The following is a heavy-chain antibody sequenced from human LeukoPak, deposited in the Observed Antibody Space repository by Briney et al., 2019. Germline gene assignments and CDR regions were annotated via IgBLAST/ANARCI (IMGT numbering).Heavy chain of an antibody. D-gene: IGHD5-18*01. CDR3: ARGEVQLWLVYYGMDV. CDR2: IIPIFGTA. J-gene: IGHJ6*02. CDR1: GGTFSSYA. Sequence: SVKVSCKASGGTFSSYAISWVRQAPGQGLEWMGGIIPIFGTANYAQKFQGRVTITADESTSTAYMELSSLRSGDTAVYYCARGEVQLWLVYYGMDVWGQGTTVTVSS. V-gene: IGHV1-69*13.